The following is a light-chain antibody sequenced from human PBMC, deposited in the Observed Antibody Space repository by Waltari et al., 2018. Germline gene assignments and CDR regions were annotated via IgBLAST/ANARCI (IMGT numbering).Light chain of an antibody. CDR3: QSYDSSLGVV. V-gene: IGLV1-40*01. CDR2: GKR. CDR1: SSNIGAGYD. J-gene: IGLJ1*01. Sequence: QSVLTQPPSVSGAPGQRVTISCTGSSSNIGAGYDVHWYQQLPGTAPKPLIYGKRKRPAGVPNLFSGSKSGASASLAITGLQAEDEADYYCQSYDSSLGVVFGTGTKVTVL.